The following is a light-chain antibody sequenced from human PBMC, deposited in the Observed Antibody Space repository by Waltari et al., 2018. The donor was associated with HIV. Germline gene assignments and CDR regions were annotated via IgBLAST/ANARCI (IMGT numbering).Light chain of an antibody. CDR3: VLYMGSGILV. Sequence: QTVVTQEPSFSVSPGATVTLTCGLSSGPVATSYNASWEQQTPGQAPGTLVYSAIPRSSGVPDPFSGSILRNNAALTSTGSQADDGSGYYCVLYMGSGILVFGGGTTLTVL. CDR1: SGPVATSYN. J-gene: IGLJ3*02. CDR2: SAI. V-gene: IGLV8-61*01.